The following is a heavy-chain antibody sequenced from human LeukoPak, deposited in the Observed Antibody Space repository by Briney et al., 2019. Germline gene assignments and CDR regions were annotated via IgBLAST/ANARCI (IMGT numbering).Heavy chain of an antibody. D-gene: IGHD3-22*01. Sequence: GGSLRLSCAASGFTFSSYAMNWVRQAPGKGLEWVSTISGSGGSTYYADSVKGRFTISKDNSKNTLYLQMNSLRAEDTAVYYCAASSGYYYTAFRYWGQGTLVTISS. CDR2: ISGSGGST. V-gene: IGHV3-23*01. CDR1: GFTFSSYA. CDR3: AASSGYYYTAFRY. J-gene: IGHJ4*02.